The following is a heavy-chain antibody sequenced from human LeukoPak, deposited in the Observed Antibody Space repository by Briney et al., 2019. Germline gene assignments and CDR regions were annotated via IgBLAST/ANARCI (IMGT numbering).Heavy chain of an antibody. D-gene: IGHD4-17*01. J-gene: IGHJ4*02. CDR2: ISAYNGNT. V-gene: IGHV1-18*01. CDR1: GYTFTSYG. CDR3: ARGKGQEYYGDYAHALDY. Sequence: GASVKVSCKASGYTFTSYGISWVRQAPGQGLEWMGWISAYNGNTNYAQKLQGRVTMTTDTSTSTAYMELRSLRSDDTAVYYCARGKGQEYYGDYAHALDYWGQGTLVTVSS.